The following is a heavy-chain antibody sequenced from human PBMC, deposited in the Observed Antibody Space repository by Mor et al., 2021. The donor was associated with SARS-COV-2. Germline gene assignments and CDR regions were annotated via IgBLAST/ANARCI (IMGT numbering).Heavy chain of an antibody. Sequence: PNSGGTNYAQTFQGRVTMTRDTSISTAYMELSRLRSDDTAVYYCARGDYYYDSSGYYSNWGQGTLVTVSS. CDR2: PNSGGT. D-gene: IGHD3-22*01. J-gene: IGHJ4*02. V-gene: IGHV1-2*02. CDR3: ARGDYYYDSSGYYSN.